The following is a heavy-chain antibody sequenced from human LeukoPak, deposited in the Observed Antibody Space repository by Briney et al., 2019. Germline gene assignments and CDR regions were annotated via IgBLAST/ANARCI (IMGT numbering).Heavy chain of an antibody. CDR1: GGSISSSSYY. J-gene: IGHJ2*01. D-gene: IGHD4-17*01. CDR2: IYYSGSA. Sequence: PSETLSLTCAVAGGSISSSSYYWGWVRQPPGKGLEWIANIYYSGSAYYNPSLKSRVSISVDTSKNQFSLKLTSVTAADTAVYYCARLASHGDYAHWCFDLWGRGILVSVSS. V-gene: IGHV4-39*01. CDR3: ARLASHGDYAHWCFDL.